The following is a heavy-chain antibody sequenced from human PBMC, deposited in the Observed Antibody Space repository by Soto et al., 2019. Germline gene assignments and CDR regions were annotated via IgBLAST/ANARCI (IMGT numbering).Heavy chain of an antibody. CDR1: GRTVRGKKY. V-gene: IGHV3-53*01. J-gene: IGHJ3*02. CDR3: ASWLEREHAYDI. D-gene: IGHD1-1*01. CDR2: LYDVDGT. Sequence: DVQLVASGGGLIQPGGSLRLSCAALGRTVRGKKYITWVRQAPGKGLEWVSALYDVDGTYYADSAKGRFTISRDNSNNIIYLQKNSLGPGYTAVYYCASWLEREHAYDIWGLGTMVTVSS.